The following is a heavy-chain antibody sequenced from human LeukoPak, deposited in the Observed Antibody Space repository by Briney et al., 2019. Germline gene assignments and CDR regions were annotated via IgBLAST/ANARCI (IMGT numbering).Heavy chain of an antibody. CDR1: GYTFTSYD. CDR3: ARAPSNRGVIRNWFDP. Sequence: GASVKVSCKASGYTFTSYDINWVRQATGQGLEWMGWMNPNSGNTGYAQKFQGRVTMTRNTSISTAYMELSSLRSEDTAVYYCARAPSNRGVIRNWFDPWGQGALVTVSS. D-gene: IGHD3-10*01. V-gene: IGHV1-8*01. CDR2: MNPNSGNT. J-gene: IGHJ5*02.